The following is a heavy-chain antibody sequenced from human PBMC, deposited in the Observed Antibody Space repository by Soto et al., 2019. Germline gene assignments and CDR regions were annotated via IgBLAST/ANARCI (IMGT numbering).Heavy chain of an antibody. CDR1: GFTFSSYG. D-gene: IGHD5-18*01. J-gene: IGHJ6*02. V-gene: IGHV3-30*18. CDR3: AKDNGYSHTRGTDV. CDR2: ISYDGSNK. Sequence: QVQLVESRGGVVQPGRSLRLSCAASGFTFSSYGMHWVRQAPGKGLEWVAVISYDGSNKYYADSVKGRFTISRDNSKNTLYLQMNRLSAEDTAVYYCAKDNGYSHTRGTDVWGQGTTVTVSS.